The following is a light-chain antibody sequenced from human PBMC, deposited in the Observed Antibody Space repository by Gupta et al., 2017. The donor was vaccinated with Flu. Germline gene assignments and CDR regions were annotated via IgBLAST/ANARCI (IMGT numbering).Light chain of an antibody. J-gene: IGKJ2*01. Sequence: EIVLTQSPATLSLSPGARATLSCRASQNIASFLAWYQQKPDQAPRLLIYDASHRATGIPARFTGSRCGIYLTLTISSREPEDFAVYYCQQRGNSPPQSFGQGTRLEIK. V-gene: IGKV3-11*01. CDR2: DAS. CDR3: QQRGNSPPQS. CDR1: QNIASF.